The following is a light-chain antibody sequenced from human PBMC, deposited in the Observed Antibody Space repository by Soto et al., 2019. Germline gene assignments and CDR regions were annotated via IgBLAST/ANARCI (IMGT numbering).Light chain of an antibody. V-gene: IGKV1-39*01. CDR1: QSVGSL. J-gene: IGKJ2*01. CDR3: QQSYSLPYT. CDR2: AAS. Sequence: DIPMTQSPSSLSASVGDRVTITCRASQSVGSLLNWFQQRPGIAPKLLIYAASTLQSGAPSRFSDSGAGTDYTLIISSLQPEDFANYYCQQSYSLPYTFGQGTKLEI.